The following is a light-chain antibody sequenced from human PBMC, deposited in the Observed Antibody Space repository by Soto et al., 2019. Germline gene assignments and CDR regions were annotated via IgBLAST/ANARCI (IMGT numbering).Light chain of an antibody. Sequence: QAVVTQSPSASASLGASVKLTCILSSGYSTYSIAWHQQQPEKGPRYLMKIKSDGSHNKGDGIPDRFSGSSSGAERYLTISSLQSEDEADYYCQTWATGIRVFGGGTKLTVL. CDR2: IKSDGSH. V-gene: IGLV4-69*01. J-gene: IGLJ3*02. CDR1: SGYSTYS. CDR3: QTWATGIRV.